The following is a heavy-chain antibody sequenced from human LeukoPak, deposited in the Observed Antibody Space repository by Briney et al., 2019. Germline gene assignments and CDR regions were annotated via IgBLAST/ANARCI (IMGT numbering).Heavy chain of an antibody. J-gene: IGHJ5*02. Sequence: GGSLRLSCAASGFTFSSYSMNWVRQAPGKGLEWVSSISSSSSYIYYADSVKGRFTISRDNAKNSLYLQMNSLRAEDTAVYYCARNSAVVVVPAAIWFDPWGQGTLVTVSS. CDR1: GFTFSSYS. V-gene: IGHV3-21*01. CDR3: ARNSAVVVVPAAIWFDP. D-gene: IGHD2-2*02. CDR2: ISSSSSYI.